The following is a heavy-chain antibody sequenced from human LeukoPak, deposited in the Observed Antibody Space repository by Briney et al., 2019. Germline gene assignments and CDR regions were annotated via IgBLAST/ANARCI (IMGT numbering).Heavy chain of an antibody. Sequence: GGSLRLSCAASGFTFSSYSMNWVRQAPGKGLEWVSSISSSSSYIYYADSVKGRFTISRDNAKNSLYLQMNSLRAEDTAVHYCARDAAGYDFAYWGQGTLVTVSS. CDR3: ARDAAGYDFAY. V-gene: IGHV3-21*01. J-gene: IGHJ4*02. D-gene: IGHD3-16*01. CDR1: GFTFSSYS. CDR2: ISSSSSYI.